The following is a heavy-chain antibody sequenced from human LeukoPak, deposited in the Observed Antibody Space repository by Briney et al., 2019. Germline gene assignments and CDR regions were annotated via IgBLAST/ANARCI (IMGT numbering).Heavy chain of an antibody. J-gene: IGHJ2*01. CDR3: ARTPRDWSYWYFDL. V-gene: IGHV3-48*03. D-gene: IGHD3-3*01. CDR1: GFIFSSYE. CDR2: ISGSGGIV. Sequence: GGSVRLSCVASGFIFSSYEINWVRQTPGKGLEWLSSISGSGGIVYYADSVKGRITISRDNAKNSLSLQMNSLRAEDTAVYYCARTPRDWSYWYFDLWGRGTLVTVSS.